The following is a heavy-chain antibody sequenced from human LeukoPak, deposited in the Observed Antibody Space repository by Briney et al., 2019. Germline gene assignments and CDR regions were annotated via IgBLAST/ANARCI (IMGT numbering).Heavy chain of an antibody. V-gene: IGHV4-59*01. D-gene: IGHD5-18*01. J-gene: IGHJ3*02. CDR1: GGSISSYY. CDR2: IYYSGST. Sequence: SETLSLTCTVSGGSISSYYWSWIRQPPGKGLEWIGYIYYSGSTNYNPSLKSRVTISVDTSKNKFSLKLSSVTAADTAVYYCAIGYSYGSGLAAFDIWGQGTMVTVSS. CDR3: AIGYSYGSGLAAFDI.